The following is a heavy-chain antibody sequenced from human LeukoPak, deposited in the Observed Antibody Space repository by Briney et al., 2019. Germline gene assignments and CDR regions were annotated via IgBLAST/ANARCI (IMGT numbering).Heavy chain of an antibody. CDR1: GFTFSSYG. Sequence: GGSLRLSSAASGFTFSSYGMHWVRQAPGKGLEWVAVIWYDGSNKYYADSVKGRFTISRDNSKNTLYLQMNSLRAEDTAVYYCARDRYCGGDCYWAYFDYWGQGTLVTVSS. CDR3: ARDRYCGGDCYWAYFDY. CDR2: IWYDGSNK. J-gene: IGHJ4*02. V-gene: IGHV3-33*01. D-gene: IGHD2-21*02.